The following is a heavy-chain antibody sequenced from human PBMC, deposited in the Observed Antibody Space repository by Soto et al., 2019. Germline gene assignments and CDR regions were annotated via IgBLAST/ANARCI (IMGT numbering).Heavy chain of an antibody. D-gene: IGHD4-17*01. Sequence: SETLSLTCTVSGGSISSYYWSWIRQPAGKGLEWIGRIYTSGSTNYNPSLKSRVTMSVDTSKNQFSLKLSSVTAADTAVYYCARDTEVTNYYYGMDVWGQGTTVTVSS. V-gene: IGHV4-4*07. CDR1: GGSISSYY. CDR3: ARDTEVTNYYYGMDV. J-gene: IGHJ6*02. CDR2: IYTSGST.